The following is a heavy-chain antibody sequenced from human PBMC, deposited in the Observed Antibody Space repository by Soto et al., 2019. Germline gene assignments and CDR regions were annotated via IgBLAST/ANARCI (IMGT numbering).Heavy chain of an antibody. J-gene: IGHJ6*02. Sequence: QVQLVQSGAEVKKPGSSVKVSCKASGGTFSRYAISWVRQAPVQGLEWMGGIIPIFGTATYPQKFQGRVTITADESKRTAYIELSSLSSEHTAVYYCARERITIFGVVISRTDYYDYGMDVWGQGTTVTVSS. D-gene: IGHD3-3*01. CDR1: GGTFSRYA. V-gene: IGHV1-69*01. CDR3: ARERITIFGVVISRTDYYDYGMDV. CDR2: IIPIFGTA.